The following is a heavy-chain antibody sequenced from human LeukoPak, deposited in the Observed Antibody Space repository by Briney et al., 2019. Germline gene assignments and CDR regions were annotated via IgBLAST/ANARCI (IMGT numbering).Heavy chain of an antibody. J-gene: IGHJ6*03. CDR3: AGRYCSSTSCYGPYYYYYMDV. CDR1: GGSISSYY. CDR2: IYTSGST. D-gene: IGHD2-2*01. V-gene: IGHV4-4*07. Sequence: SETLSLTCTVSGGSISSYYWSWIRQPAGKGLEWIGRIYTSGSTNYNPSLKSRVTMSVDTSKNQFSLKLSSVTAADTAVYYCAGRYCSSTSCYGPYYYYYMDVWGKGTTVTISS.